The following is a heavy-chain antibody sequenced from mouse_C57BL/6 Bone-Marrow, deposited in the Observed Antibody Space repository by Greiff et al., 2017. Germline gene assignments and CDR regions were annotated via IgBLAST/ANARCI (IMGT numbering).Heavy chain of an antibody. Sequence: QVQLQQSGAELVRPGTSVKLSCKASGYTFTSYWMHWVKQRPGQGLEWIGVIDPSDSYTNYNQKFKGKATLTVDTSSSTAYMQLSSLTSEDSAVYYCARRPNYFDYWGQGTTLTVSS. V-gene: IGHV1-59*01. CDR2: IDPSDSYT. J-gene: IGHJ2*01. CDR1: GYTFTSYW. CDR3: ARRPNYFDY.